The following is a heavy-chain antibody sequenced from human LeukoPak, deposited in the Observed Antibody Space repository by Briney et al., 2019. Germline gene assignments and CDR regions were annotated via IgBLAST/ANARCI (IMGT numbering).Heavy chain of an antibody. CDR3: AREGWELLDC. D-gene: IGHD1-26*01. CDR2: IYYSGST. J-gene: IGHJ4*02. V-gene: IGHV4-59*01. CDR1: GGSISSYY. Sequence: PSETLSLTCTVSGGSISSYYWSWIRQPPGKGLVWIGYIYYSGSTNYNPSLRSRVTISVDTSKNQFSLKLSSVTAADTAVYYCAREGWELLDCWGQGTLVTVSS.